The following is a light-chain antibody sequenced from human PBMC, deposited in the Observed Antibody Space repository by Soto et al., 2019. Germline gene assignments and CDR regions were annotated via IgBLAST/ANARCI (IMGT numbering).Light chain of an antibody. J-gene: IGKJ1*01. Sequence: EIVMTQSPTTLSVSPGERATLSCRASQSVSSNLAWYQQKPGQAPRLLIYGASTRATGIPARFSGSGPGTEFTLTISSLQSEDFAVYYCQQYNNWPPWTFGQGTKVDI. CDR1: QSVSSN. CDR2: GAS. V-gene: IGKV3-15*01. CDR3: QQYNNWPPWT.